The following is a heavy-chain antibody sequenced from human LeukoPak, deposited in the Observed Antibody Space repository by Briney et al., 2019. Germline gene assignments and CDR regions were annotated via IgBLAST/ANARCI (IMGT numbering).Heavy chain of an antibody. CDR3: ARESGSSGYYCFDY. V-gene: IGHV3-48*03. D-gene: IGHD3-22*01. CDR1: GFTFSSYE. J-gene: IGHJ4*02. CDR2: ISSSGSTI. Sequence: QPGGSLRLSCAASGFTFSSYEMNWVRQAPGKGLEWVSYISSSGSTIYYADSVKGRFTISRDNAKNSLYLQMNSLRAEDTAVYYCARESGSSGYYCFDYWGQGTLVTVSS.